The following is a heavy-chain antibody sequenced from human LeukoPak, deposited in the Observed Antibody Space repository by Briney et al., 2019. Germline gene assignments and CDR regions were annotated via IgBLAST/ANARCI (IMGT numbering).Heavy chain of an antibody. D-gene: IGHD6-19*01. CDR2: IRYDGSNK. Sequence: PGGSLRLSCAASGFTFSSYGMHWVRRAPGKGLAGVAFIRYDGSNKHFVDSVKGRFTISRDNSKNTLYLQMNSLRADDTAVYYCAKDAKKYSSAWYEDYWGQGTLVTVSS. J-gene: IGHJ4*02. CDR1: GFTFSSYG. V-gene: IGHV3-30*02. CDR3: AKDAKKYSSAWYEDY.